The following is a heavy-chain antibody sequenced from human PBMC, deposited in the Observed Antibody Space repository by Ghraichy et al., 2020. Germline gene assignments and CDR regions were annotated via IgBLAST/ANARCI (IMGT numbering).Heavy chain of an antibody. CDR1: GGSISSSNW. CDR3: ARVRVVVPAAMLDY. Sequence: SETLSLTCAVSGGSISSSNWWSWVRQPPGKGLEWIGEIYHSGSTNYNPSLKSRVTISVDKSKNQFSLKLSSVTAADTAVYYCARVRVVVPAAMLDYWGQGTLVTVSS. D-gene: IGHD2-2*01. J-gene: IGHJ4*02. CDR2: IYHSGST. V-gene: IGHV4-4*02.